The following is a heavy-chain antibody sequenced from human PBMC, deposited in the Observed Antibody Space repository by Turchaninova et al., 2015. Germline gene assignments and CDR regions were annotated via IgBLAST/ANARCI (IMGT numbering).Heavy chain of an antibody. CDR1: GFTFRWGW. Sequence: EGQVVESGGGLVEPGGSLRLSWGAAGFTFRWGWMSCVRQAPGKGLEGVATIKPDGSDKYYVDSVKGRCTISRDNAKNSLYLQMNSLRVEDTAVYYCTTGDLNFWGQGTLVTVSA. CDR2: IKPDGSDK. J-gene: IGHJ4*02. CDR3: TTGDLNF. V-gene: IGHV3-7*01.